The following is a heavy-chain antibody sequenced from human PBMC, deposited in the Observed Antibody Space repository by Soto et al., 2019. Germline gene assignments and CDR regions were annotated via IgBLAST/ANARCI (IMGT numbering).Heavy chain of an antibody. V-gene: IGHV1-18*01. Sequence: GASVKVSGRASGYTFTSYGISWVRQAPGQGLEWMGWISAYNGNTNYAQKLQGRVTMTTDTSTSTAYMELRSLRSDDTAVYYCARDYDFWSGSRPNWFDPWGQGTLVTVSS. D-gene: IGHD3-3*01. J-gene: IGHJ5*02. CDR3: ARDYDFWSGSRPNWFDP. CDR1: GYTFTSYG. CDR2: ISAYNGNT.